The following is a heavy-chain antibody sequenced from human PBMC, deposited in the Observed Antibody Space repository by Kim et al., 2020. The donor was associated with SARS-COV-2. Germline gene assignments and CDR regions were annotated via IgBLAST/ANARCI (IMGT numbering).Heavy chain of an antibody. J-gene: IGHJ6*03. D-gene: IGHD2-2*01. CDR3: ARGRRGVVPAATRGYYMDV. CDR2: INHSGST. Sequence: SETLSLTCAVYGGSFSGYYWSWIRQPPGKGLEWIGEINHSGSTNYNPSLKSRVTISVDTSKNQFSLKLSSVTAADTAVYYCARGRRGVVPAATRGYYMDVWGKGTTVTVSS. CDR1: GGSFSGYY. V-gene: IGHV4-34*01.